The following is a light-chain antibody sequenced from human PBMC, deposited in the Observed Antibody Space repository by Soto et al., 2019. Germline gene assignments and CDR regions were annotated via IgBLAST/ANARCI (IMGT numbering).Light chain of an antibody. CDR3: QEVGSSQTWA. CDR1: QTVSSNY. Sequence: EIVLTQSPGTLSLSPGERATLSCRASQTVSSNYLAWYQQKPGQAPRLLICCTSSRATGVPDRFSGSGSGTDFTITISRLEPEDFAVYYCQEVGSSQTWALGKGTNVEIK. CDR2: CTS. J-gene: IGKJ1*01. V-gene: IGKV3-20*01.